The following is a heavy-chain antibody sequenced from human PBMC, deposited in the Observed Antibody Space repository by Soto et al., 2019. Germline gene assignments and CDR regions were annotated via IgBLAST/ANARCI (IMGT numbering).Heavy chain of an antibody. J-gene: IGHJ4*02. CDR1: GGSFSGYY. V-gene: IGHV4-34*01. CDR2: INHSGST. CDR3: ARLLGDFDY. Sequence: SETLSLTCAVYGGSFSGYYWSWIRQPPGKGLEWIGEINHSGSTNYNPSLKSRVTISVDTSKNQFSLKLSSVTAADTAVYYCARLLGDFDYWGQGTLVTVPS.